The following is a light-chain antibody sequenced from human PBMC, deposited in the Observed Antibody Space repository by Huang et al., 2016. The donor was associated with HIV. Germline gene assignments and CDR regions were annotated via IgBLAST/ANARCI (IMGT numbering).Light chain of an antibody. CDR1: QSVSSN. CDR2: GAS. V-gene: IGKV3-15*01. Sequence: EIMMTQSPATLSVSPGDSATLPCRASQSVSSNLAWYQQRPGQAPRLLLYGASTRATGIPARCSGSGSGTEFTLTISGLQSEDFAVYYCQQYNNWPPYTFGQGTKLEIK. J-gene: IGKJ2*01. CDR3: QQYNNWPPYT.